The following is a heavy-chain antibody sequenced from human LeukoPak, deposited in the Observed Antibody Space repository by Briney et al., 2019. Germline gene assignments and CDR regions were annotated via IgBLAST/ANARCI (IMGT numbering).Heavy chain of an antibody. V-gene: IGHV3-7*03. J-gene: IGHJ5*02. CDR3: ARDLGGLAVALSP. CDR2: INEDGSGK. D-gene: IGHD6-19*01. Sequence: GGSLRLSCAASGFTFSRYWMTWVRQAPGKGLEWVASINEDGSGKHYVDSVKGRFTISRDNAQKSVYLEMNSLRAEDTAVYYCARDLGGLAVALSPWGQGTLVTVSS. CDR1: GFTFSRYW.